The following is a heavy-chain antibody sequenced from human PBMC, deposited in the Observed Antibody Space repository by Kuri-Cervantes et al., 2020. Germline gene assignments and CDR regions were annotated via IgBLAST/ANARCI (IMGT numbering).Heavy chain of an antibody. Sequence: ASVKVSCKASGYTFTSYGISWVRQAPGQGPEWMGWISAYNGDTKYAQKLQGRVTMTTDTSTSTAYMELRSLRSDDTAVYYCARGRMVRGVISLIDYWGQGTLVTVSS. CDR3: ARGRMVRGVISLIDY. V-gene: IGHV1-18*01. D-gene: IGHD3-10*01. J-gene: IGHJ4*02. CDR1: GYTFTSYG. CDR2: ISAYNGDT.